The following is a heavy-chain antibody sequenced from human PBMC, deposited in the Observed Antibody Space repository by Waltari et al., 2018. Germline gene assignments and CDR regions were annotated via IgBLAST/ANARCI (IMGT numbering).Heavy chain of an antibody. CDR3: ARGVFDS. V-gene: IGHV3-21*01. J-gene: IGHJ5*01. Sequence: DVQLVESGGGLVKPGGSLRLSFGASGFDFNIYGMNWVRQSPGKGLEWVALVSGTTSYRCYADSVKGRFTVSRDSAKTSVYLQMDSLRVEDTAVYYCARGVFDSWGQGTLVTVSS. CDR1: GFDFNIYG. CDR2: VSGTTSYR.